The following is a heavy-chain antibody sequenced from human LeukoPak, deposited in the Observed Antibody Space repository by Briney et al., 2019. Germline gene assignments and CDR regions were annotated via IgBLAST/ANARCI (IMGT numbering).Heavy chain of an antibody. CDR1: GFTVSSNY. CDR2: IYSGGST. J-gene: IGHJ6*02. Sequence: GGSLRLSCAASGFTVSSNYMSWVRQAPGKGLEWVSVIYSGGSTYYADSVKGRFTISRDNSKNTLYLQMNSLRAEDTAVYYCAKGIQLWPYGMDVWGQGTTVTVSS. V-gene: IGHV3-53*01. CDR3: AKGIQLWPYGMDV. D-gene: IGHD5-18*01.